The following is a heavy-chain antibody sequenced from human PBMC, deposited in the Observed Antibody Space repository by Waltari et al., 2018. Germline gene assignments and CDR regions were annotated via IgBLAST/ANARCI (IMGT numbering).Heavy chain of an antibody. J-gene: IGHJ4*02. CDR1: GASLIRSSHY. V-gene: IGHV4-39*01. CDR3: ARHERGWQVVKNSHFDY. CDR2: VYYTGIA. Sequence: HLQESGPKLVKPSETLSLICSVSGASLIRSSHYWGWVRQPPGRGMEWIGNVYYTGIAFYNPSLRSRVNMSVDTSKNEFSLSLTSVTAADTSVYFCARHERGWQVVKNSHFDYWGQGILVSVSS. D-gene: IGHD6-19*01.